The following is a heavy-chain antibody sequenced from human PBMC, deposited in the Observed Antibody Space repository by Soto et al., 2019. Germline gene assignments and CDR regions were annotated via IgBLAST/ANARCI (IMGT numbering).Heavy chain of an antibody. D-gene: IGHD3-3*01. CDR3: AKDPDVLRFLSTGPPPYYFDY. V-gene: IGHV3-23*01. Sequence: GGSLRLSCASSGFTFSSYAMSWVRQAPGKGLEWVSAISGSGGSTYYADSVKGRFTISRDNSKNTLYLQMNSLRAEDTAVYYCAKDPDVLRFLSTGPPPYYFDYCGQGTLVTVS. J-gene: IGHJ4*02. CDR2: ISGSGGST. CDR1: GFTFSSYA.